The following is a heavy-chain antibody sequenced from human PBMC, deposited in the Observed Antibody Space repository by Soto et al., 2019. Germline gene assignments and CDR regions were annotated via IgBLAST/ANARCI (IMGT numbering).Heavy chain of an antibody. CDR3: ARPTYYYDSSGPPAY. CDR2: ISSSSSYI. CDR1: GFTFSSYS. V-gene: IGHV3-21*01. D-gene: IGHD3-22*01. J-gene: IGHJ4*02. Sequence: PGGSLRLSCAASGFTFSSYSMNWVRQAPGKGLEWVSSISSSSSYIYYADTVKGRFTVSRDNAKNSLYLQMNSLRAEDTAVYYWARPTYYYDSSGPPAYWGQGTLVTV.